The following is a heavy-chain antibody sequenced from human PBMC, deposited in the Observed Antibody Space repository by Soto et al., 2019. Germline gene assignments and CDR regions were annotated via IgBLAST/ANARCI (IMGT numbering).Heavy chain of an antibody. J-gene: IGHJ4*02. D-gene: IGHD3-10*01. CDR3: ARGTFDY. CDR2: IRNKANSYTT. CDR1: GFSFINHY. V-gene: IGHV3-72*01. Sequence: PGGSLRLSCAGTGFSFINHYMDWVRQAPGKGLEWVGRIRNKANSYTTEYAASVKGRFTISRDDSKNSLYLQMNSLKTEDTAVYYCARGTFDYWGQGTLVTVSS.